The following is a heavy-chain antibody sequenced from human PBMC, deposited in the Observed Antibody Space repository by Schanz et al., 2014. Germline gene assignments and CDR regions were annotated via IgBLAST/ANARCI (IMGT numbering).Heavy chain of an antibody. J-gene: IGHJ5*02. CDR3: ATLDYADSVS. V-gene: IGHV1-69*09. Sequence: QVQLVQSGAEVKKPGASVKVSCKASGYTFTSYSMHWVRQAPGQGLEWMGRIIPILGIANYAQKFQGRVTITADRSTSTAYMELSSLRSEDTAVYYCATLDYADSVSWGQGTLVTVSS. CDR1: GYTFTSYS. D-gene: IGHD4-17*01. CDR2: IIPILGIA.